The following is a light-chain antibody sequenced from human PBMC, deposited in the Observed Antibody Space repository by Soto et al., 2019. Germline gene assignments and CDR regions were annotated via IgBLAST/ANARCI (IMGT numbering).Light chain of an antibody. J-gene: IGLJ2*01. Sequence: QSALTQPPSASGSLGQSVTISCTGTSSDVGGYNYVSWHQQHPDKAPKVMIYEVTKRPPGVPDRFSGSKSGNTAYLTVSGLQAEDEADYYCSSFAGGGNPVLLGGGTKLTVL. CDR3: SSFAGGGNPVL. V-gene: IGLV2-8*01. CDR2: EVT. CDR1: SSDVGGYNY.